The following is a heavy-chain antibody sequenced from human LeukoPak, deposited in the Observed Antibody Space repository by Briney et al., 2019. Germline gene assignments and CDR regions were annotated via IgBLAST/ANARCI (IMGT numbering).Heavy chain of an antibody. CDR2: MSSRGGAI. Sequence: GGSLRLSCAASGFTFSSYNMNWVRQAPGKGLEWVAYMSSRGGAIYYAPSVKGRFTISRDNANNLLFLQMNNLRGEDTALYYCARDRPEDYTASMTYPDFWGQGALVTVSS. D-gene: IGHD3-3*01. CDR1: GFTFSSYN. V-gene: IGHV3-48*04. CDR3: ARDRPEDYTASMTYPDF. J-gene: IGHJ1*01.